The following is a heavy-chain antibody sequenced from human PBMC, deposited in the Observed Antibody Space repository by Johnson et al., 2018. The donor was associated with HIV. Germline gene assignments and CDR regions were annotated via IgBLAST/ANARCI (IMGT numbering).Heavy chain of an antibody. J-gene: IGHJ3*02. CDR1: GFTFSSYG. D-gene: IGHD6-6*01. Sequence: QVQLVESGGGVVQPGRSLRLSCAASGFTFSSYGMHWVRQAPGKGLEWVAVIWYDGSNKYYADSVKGRFTISRDNSKNTLYLHMISLRVEDTAVYYCAKDRRTYSSSADAFDIWGQGTMVTVSS. CDR3: AKDRRTYSSSADAFDI. CDR2: IWYDGSNK. V-gene: IGHV3-33*06.